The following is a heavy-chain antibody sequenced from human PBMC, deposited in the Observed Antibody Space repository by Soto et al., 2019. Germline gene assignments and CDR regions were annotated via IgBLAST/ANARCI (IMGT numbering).Heavy chain of an antibody. Sequence: GGSLRLSCAASGFTFSSYAMSWVRQAPGKGLEWVSAISGSGGSTYYADSVKGRFTISRDNSKNTLYLQMNSLRAEDTAVYYCAKERRVAAGTHYYYYGMDVWGQGTTVTVSS. CDR2: ISGSGGST. D-gene: IGHD6-13*01. CDR3: AKERRVAAGTHYYYYGMDV. CDR1: GFTFSSYA. J-gene: IGHJ6*02. V-gene: IGHV3-23*01.